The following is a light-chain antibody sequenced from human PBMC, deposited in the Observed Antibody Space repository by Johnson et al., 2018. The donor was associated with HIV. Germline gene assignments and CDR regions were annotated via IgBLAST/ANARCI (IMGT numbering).Light chain of an antibody. CDR2: DNN. CDR3: GTWDSSLSYPNYV. J-gene: IGLJ1*01. V-gene: IGLV1-51*01. CDR1: SSNIGNNY. Sequence: QSVLTQPPSVSAAPGQKVTISCSGSSSNIGNNYVSWYQQLPGTAPKLLIYDNNKRPSGIPDRFSGSKSGTSATLGITGLQTGDEADYYCGTWDSSLSYPNYVCGTGPKVTFL.